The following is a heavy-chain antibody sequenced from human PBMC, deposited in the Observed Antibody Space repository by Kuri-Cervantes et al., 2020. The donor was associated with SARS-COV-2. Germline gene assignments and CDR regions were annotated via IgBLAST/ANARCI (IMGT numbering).Heavy chain of an antibody. J-gene: IGHJ5*02. V-gene: IGHV3-48*01. Sequence: GESLKISCAASGFTLSNYNMNWVRQAPGKGLEWVSYISTSSSTIYYVDSVEGRFTISRDNAKNTLFLQMNSLKTEDTAVYYCTTDPSGFPATYNWFDPWGQGTLVTVSS. CDR1: GFTLSNYN. D-gene: IGHD2-15*01. CDR2: ISTSSSTI. CDR3: TTDPSGFPATYNWFDP.